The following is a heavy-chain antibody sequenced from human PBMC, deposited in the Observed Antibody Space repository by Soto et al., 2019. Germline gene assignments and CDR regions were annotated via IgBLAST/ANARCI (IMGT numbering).Heavy chain of an antibody. CDR3: VRDRRISGINRGLDY. D-gene: IGHD1-20*01. V-gene: IGHV3-7*03. J-gene: IGHJ4*02. CDR2: INQDTSGK. CDR1: GFTFSSFW. Sequence: GGSLRLSCEASGFTFSSFWMSWVRQAPGKGLEWVANINQDTSGKYYMDSVKGRFTISRDNAKNSLYLQMSSLRPEDTAVYYCVRDRRISGINRGLDYWGRGTLVTVSS.